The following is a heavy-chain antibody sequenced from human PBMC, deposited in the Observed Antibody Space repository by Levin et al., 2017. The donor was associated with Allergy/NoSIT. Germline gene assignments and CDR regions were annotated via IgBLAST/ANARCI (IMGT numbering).Heavy chain of an antibody. Sequence: SETLSLTCTVSGGSISSGGYYWSWIRQHPGKGLEWIGYIYYSGSTYYNPSLKSRVTISVDTSKNQFSLKLSSVTAADTAVYYCARDAAGGDLAAAGIWYYFDYWGQGTLVTVSS. J-gene: IGHJ4*02. CDR2: IYYSGST. CDR1: GGSISSGGYY. V-gene: IGHV4-31*03. D-gene: IGHD6-13*01. CDR3: ARDAAGGDLAAAGIWYYFDY.